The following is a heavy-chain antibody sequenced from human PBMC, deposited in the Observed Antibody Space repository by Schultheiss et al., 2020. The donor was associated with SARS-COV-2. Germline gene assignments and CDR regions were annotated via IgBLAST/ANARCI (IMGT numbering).Heavy chain of an antibody. Sequence: GGSLRLSCAASGYTFTSYAMHWVRQAPGKGLEWVSGISWNSGSIGYADSVKGRFTISRDNAKNSLYLQMNSLRDEDTAVYYCARLNRELPEMKAFDYWGQGTLVTVSS. D-gene: IGHD3-10*01. CDR3: ARLNRELPEMKAFDY. CDR2: ISWNSGSI. J-gene: IGHJ4*02. CDR1: GYTFTSYA. V-gene: IGHV3-9*01.